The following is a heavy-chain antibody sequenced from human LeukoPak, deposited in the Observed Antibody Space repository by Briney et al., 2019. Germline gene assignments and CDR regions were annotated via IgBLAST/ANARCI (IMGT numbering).Heavy chain of an antibody. CDR1: GFTFSSYA. CDR2: ISGSGGST. CDR3: AKAQGYSSSWYDRRYYYYYMDV. Sequence: PGGSLRLSCAASGFTFSSYAMSWVRQAPGKGLEWVSAISGSGGSTYYADSVKGRFTISRDNSKNTLYLQMNGLRAEDTAVYYCAKAQGYSSSWYDRRYYYYYMDVWGKGTTVTVSS. D-gene: IGHD6-13*01. V-gene: IGHV3-23*01. J-gene: IGHJ6*03.